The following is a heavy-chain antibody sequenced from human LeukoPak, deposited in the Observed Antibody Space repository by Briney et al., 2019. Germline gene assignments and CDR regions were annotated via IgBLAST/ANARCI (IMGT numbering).Heavy chain of an antibody. D-gene: IGHD3-10*01. CDR1: GGSISSNTYY. V-gene: IGHV4-39*01. Sequence: SETLSPTCTFSGGSISSNTYYWAWIRQPPGKGLEWIGTISYSGSSYYNPSLNSRLTISVDTSKNQFFLNLTSVTATDTALYYCARHGYYYSSGPLFDSWGQGTLVTVSS. CDR3: ARHGYYYSSGPLFDS. J-gene: IGHJ4*02. CDR2: ISYSGSS.